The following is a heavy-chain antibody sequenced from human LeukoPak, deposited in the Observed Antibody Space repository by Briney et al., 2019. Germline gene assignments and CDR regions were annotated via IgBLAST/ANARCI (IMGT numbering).Heavy chain of an antibody. CDR1: GYTFTSYD. D-gene: IGHD6-13*01. Sequence: ASVKVSCKASGYTFTSYDINWVRQATGQGLEWMGWMNPNSGNTGYAQKFQGRVTMTRNTSISTAYMELSSLRSEDTAVYYCARRRIAAASWFDPWGQGTLATVSS. V-gene: IGHV1-8*01. CDR3: ARRRIAAASWFDP. CDR2: MNPNSGNT. J-gene: IGHJ5*02.